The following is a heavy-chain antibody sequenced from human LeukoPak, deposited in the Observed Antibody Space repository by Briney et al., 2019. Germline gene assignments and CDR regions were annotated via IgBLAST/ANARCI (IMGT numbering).Heavy chain of an antibody. V-gene: IGHV1-69*13. D-gene: IGHD5-24*01. CDR1: GYTFTGYY. CDR2: IIPIFGTA. Sequence: GASVKVSCKASGYTFTGYYMHWVRQAPGQGLEWMGGIIPIFGTANYAQKFQGRVTITADESTSTAYMELSSLRSEDTAVYYCASGRDGYRRFDYWGQGTLVTVSS. J-gene: IGHJ4*02. CDR3: ASGRDGYRRFDY.